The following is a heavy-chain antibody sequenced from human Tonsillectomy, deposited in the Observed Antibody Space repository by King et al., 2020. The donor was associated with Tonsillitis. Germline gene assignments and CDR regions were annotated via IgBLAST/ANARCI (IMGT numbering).Heavy chain of an antibody. CDR2: ISGSGDST. V-gene: IGHV3-23*04. CDR3: AKANGRSGHYYWGTAFDI. Sequence: VQLVESGGGLVQPGGSLRLSCAASGFTFSTYAMTWIRQPPGKGLEWVSAISGSGDSTKYADSVKGRFTISRDNSKNTLFLQMNSLRAEDTAVYSCAKANGRSGHYYWGTAFDIWGQGTMVTVSS. D-gene: IGHD3-22*01. CDR1: GFTFSTYA. J-gene: IGHJ3*02.